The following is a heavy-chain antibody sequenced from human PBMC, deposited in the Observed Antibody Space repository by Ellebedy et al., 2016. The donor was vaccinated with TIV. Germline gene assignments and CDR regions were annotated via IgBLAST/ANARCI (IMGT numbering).Heavy chain of an antibody. V-gene: IGHV3-33*01. CDR2: VWYDGSHE. CDR3: ARDVYSRGDY. CDR1: GFIFSDYG. D-gene: IGHD6-13*01. J-gene: IGHJ4*02. Sequence: GESLKISXAASGFIFSDYGMHWVRQAPGKGLEWVAVVWYDGSHEYYADSVKGRFTISRDNAKNTLYLQMDTLRGEDTAVYYCARDVYSRGDYWGQGTLVTVSS.